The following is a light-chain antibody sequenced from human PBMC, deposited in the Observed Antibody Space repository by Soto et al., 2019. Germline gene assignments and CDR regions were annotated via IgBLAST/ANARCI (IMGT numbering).Light chain of an antibody. CDR1: QTINSW. J-gene: IGKJ1*01. V-gene: IGKV1-5*01. CDR2: AAS. CDR3: HQDDSYSSGP. Sequence: DIRMTQSPSTLSASVGDRVTITCRASQTINSWLAWYQQKPGKAPKVLIFAASSLQTGVPSRFSGSGSGTAFTLTISNLQPDDFATNYCHQDDSYSSGPFGQGTKVEIK.